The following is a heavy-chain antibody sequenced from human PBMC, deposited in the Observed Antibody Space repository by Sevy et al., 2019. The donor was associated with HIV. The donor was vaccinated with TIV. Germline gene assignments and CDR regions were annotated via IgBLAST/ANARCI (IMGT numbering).Heavy chain of an antibody. CDR1: GVTFSDYA. Sequence: GGSLRLSCAVSGVTFSDYAMSWVRQAPGKGLEWVSFISGFGDKTYYADSVRGRFTISRDNSKNTLHLQMNSLRAEDTAVYYCATAGGINWFYYYYAMDVWGQGTTVTISS. CDR3: ATAGGINWFYYYYAMDV. V-gene: IGHV3-23*01. D-gene: IGHD1-1*01. CDR2: ISGFGDKT. J-gene: IGHJ6*02.